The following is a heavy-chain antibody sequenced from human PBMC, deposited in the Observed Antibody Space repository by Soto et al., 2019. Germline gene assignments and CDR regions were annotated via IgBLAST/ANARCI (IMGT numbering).Heavy chain of an antibody. CDR2: IYYSGST. V-gene: IGHV4-31*11. CDR3: ARAKPRYSSSLSWFDP. CDR1: GGSFSGYY. J-gene: IGHJ5*02. D-gene: IGHD6-6*01. Sequence: PSETLSLTCAVYGGSFSGYYWSWIRQHPGKGLEWIGYIYYSGSTYYNPSLKSRVTISVDTSKNQFSLKLSSVTAADTAVYYCARAKPRYSSSLSWFDPWGQGTLVTVSS.